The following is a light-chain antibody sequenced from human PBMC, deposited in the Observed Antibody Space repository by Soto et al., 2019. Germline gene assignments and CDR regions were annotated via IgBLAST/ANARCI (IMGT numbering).Light chain of an antibody. CDR2: HAS. CDR3: QQYKTYS. V-gene: IGKV1-5*01. J-gene: IGKJ1*01. CDR1: ESISNW. Sequence: IQLTQSPTTLPASVGDRVTLTCRASESISNWLAWYQQRPGTAPKLLIYHASILETAVPSRFSGNGSGTEFTLTISSLQPGDFATFYCQQYKTYSLGQGSRVEIK.